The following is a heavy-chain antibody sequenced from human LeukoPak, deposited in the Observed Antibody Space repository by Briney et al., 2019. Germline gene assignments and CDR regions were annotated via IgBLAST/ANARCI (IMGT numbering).Heavy chain of an antibody. V-gene: IGHV3-48*01. CDR2: ISSSSSTI. J-gene: IGHJ4*02. Sequence: GGSLRLSCAASGFSFSRYSMNWVRQAPGKGLEWVSYISSSSSTIYYADSVKGRFTISRDNAKNSLYLQMNSLRAEHTAVYYCARVPPGTMIVHFFDYWGQGTLVTVSS. D-gene: IGHD3-22*01. CDR1: GFSFSRYS. CDR3: ARVPPGTMIVHFFDY.